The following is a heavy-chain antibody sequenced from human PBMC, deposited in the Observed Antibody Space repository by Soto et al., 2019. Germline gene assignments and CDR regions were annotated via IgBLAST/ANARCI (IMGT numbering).Heavy chain of an antibody. CDR1: GGSISSYY. CDR3: ARLRGDFWSGYYAFDI. Sequence: SETLSLTCTVSGGSISSYYWSWIRQPPGKGLEWIGYIYYSGSTNYNPSLKSRVTISVDTSKNQFSLKLSSVTAADTAVYYCARLRGDFWSGYYAFDIWGQGTMVTVSS. D-gene: IGHD3-3*01. CDR2: IYYSGST. V-gene: IGHV4-59*01. J-gene: IGHJ3*02.